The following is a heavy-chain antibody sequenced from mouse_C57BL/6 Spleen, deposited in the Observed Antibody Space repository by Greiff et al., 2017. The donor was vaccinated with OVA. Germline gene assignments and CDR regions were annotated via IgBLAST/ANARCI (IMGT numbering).Heavy chain of an antibody. J-gene: IGHJ2*01. Sequence: VQLQQSGAELVKPGASVKLSCKASGYTFTSYWMHWVKQRPGQGLEWIGMIHPNSGSTNYNEKFKSKATLTVDKSSSTAYMQLSSLTSEDSAVYYCARHYGSSLGDYFDYWGKGTTLTVSS. CDR2: IHPNSGST. CDR1: GYTFTSYW. V-gene: IGHV1-64*01. CDR3: ARHYGSSLGDYFDY. D-gene: IGHD1-1*01.